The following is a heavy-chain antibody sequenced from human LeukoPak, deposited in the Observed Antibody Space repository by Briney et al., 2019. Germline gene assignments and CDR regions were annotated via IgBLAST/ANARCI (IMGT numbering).Heavy chain of an antibody. V-gene: IGHV4-34*01. CDR2: INHSGST. CDR3: ASLRKMSRGYRGYYGMDV. Sequence: PSETLSLTCAVYGGSFSGYYWSWIRQPPGKGLEWIGEINHSGSTNYNPSLKSRVTISVDTSKNQFSLKLSSVTAADTAVYYCASLRKMSRGYRGYYGMDVWGQGTTVTVSS. D-gene: IGHD5-18*01. CDR1: GGSFSGYY. J-gene: IGHJ6*02.